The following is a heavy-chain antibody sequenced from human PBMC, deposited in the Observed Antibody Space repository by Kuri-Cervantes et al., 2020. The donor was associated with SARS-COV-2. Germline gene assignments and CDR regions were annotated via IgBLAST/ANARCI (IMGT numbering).Heavy chain of an antibody. CDR2: ISSSSSYI. D-gene: IGHD3-3*01. V-gene: IGHV3-21*01. J-gene: IGHJ4*02. Sequence: GGSLRLSCAASGFTFSSYSMNWVRQAPGKGLEWVSSISSSSSYIYYADSVKGRLTISRDNAKNSLYLQMNSLRAEDTAVYYCARGGFLEWFLDYWGQGTLVTVSS. CDR1: GFTFSSYS. CDR3: ARGGFLEWFLDY.